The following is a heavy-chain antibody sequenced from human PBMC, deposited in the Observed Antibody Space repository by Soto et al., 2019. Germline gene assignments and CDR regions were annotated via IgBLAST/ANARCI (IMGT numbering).Heavy chain of an antibody. CDR1: GFTFSSYG. J-gene: IGHJ4*02. CDR3: ARDQLDY. CDR2: IWYDGSNK. D-gene: IGHD2-2*01. Sequence: QVQLVESGGGVVQPGRSLRLSCAASGFTFSSYGMHWVRQAAGKGLEWVALIWYDGSNKYYADSVKGRFTISRDYSKNTLYLQMNSLRAEVTAVYYCARDQLDYWGQGTLVTVSS. V-gene: IGHV3-33*01.